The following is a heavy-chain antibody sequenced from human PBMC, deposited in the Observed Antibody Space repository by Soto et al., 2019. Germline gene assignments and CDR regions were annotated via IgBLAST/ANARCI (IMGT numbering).Heavy chain of an antibody. CDR2: IYYSGST. J-gene: IGHJ4*02. CDR1: GGSISSYY. Sequence: SETLSLTCTVSGGSISSYYWSWIRQPPGKGLEWIGYIYYSGSTNYNPSLKSRVTISVDTSKNQFSLKLSSVTAADTAVYYCARYGYSYGYFTAAHFDYWGQGTLVTVSS. D-gene: IGHD5-18*01. CDR3: ARYGYSYGYFTAAHFDY. V-gene: IGHV4-59*08.